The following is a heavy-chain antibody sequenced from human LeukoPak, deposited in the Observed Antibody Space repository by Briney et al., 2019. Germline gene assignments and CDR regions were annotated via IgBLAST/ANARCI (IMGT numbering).Heavy chain of an antibody. Sequence: GGSLRLSCAASGFTFSSYAMSWVHQAPGKGLECISGFSGNGGSTYYADSVKGRFTISRDNAENSLYLQMNSLRAEDTAVYYCAREIAVAGRDYWGQGTLVTVSS. CDR1: GFTFSSYA. D-gene: IGHD6-19*01. CDR2: FSGNGGST. CDR3: AREIAVAGRDY. V-gene: IGHV3-23*01. J-gene: IGHJ4*02.